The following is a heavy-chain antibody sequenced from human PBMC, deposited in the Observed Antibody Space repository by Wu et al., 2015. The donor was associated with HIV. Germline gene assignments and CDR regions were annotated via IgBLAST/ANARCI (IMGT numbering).Heavy chain of an antibody. Sequence: QVQLVQSGGEVKKPGASVKVSCKASGYSFSYYGINWVRQAPGQGLEWMGWISIYKGHTKYVQNLQDRVTLTTDTSTNTVYMELRSLRSDDTAVYYCARDGGRFGELLPPHWYFDYWGQGTLVTVSS. J-gene: IGHJ4*02. CDR1: GYSFSYYG. CDR3: ARDGGRFGELLPPHWYFDY. CDR2: ISIYKGHT. V-gene: IGHV1-18*01. D-gene: IGHD3-10*01.